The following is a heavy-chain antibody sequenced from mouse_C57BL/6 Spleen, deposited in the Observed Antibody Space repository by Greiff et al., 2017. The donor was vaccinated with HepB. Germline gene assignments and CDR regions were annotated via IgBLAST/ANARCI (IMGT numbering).Heavy chain of an antibody. J-gene: IGHJ4*01. CDR3: ARGLYDGYDYYAMDY. CDR1: GYTFTSHW. Sequence: QVQLQQSGPELVRPGASVKISCKAPGYTFTSHWMQWVRQRPGQGLEWIGEIFPGSGSTYYNEKFKGKATLTVDTSSSTAYMQRSSLTSEDSAVYFCARGLYDGYDYYAMDYWGQGTSVTVAS. CDR2: IFPGSGST. V-gene: IGHV1-56*01. D-gene: IGHD2-3*01.